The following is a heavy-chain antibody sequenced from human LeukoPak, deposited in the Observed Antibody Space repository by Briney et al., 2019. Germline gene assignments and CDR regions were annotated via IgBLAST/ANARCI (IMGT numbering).Heavy chain of an antibody. V-gene: IGHV3-7*05. Sequence: TGGSLRLSCAAAGFTFSSYWMNWVRQAPGQGLEGVATIKQDGSEKYYVDSLKGRFTISRDNAKNSLYLQMNNLRTEDTAVYYCATSRTLDHWGQGTLVSVSS. CDR3: ATSRTLDH. CDR1: GFTFSSYW. CDR2: IKQDGSEK. J-gene: IGHJ4*02.